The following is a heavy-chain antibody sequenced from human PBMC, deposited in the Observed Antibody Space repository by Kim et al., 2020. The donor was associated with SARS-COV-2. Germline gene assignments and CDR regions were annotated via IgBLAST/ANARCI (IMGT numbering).Heavy chain of an antibody. D-gene: IGHD3-22*01. CDR3: ARDRGPSGGYPDY. V-gene: IGHV1-69*04. CDR2: IIPILGIA. Sequence: SVNVSCKASGGTFSSYAISWVRQAPGQGLEWMGRIIPILGIANYAQKFQGRVTITADKSTSTAYMELSSLRSEDTAVYYCARDRGPSGGYPDYWGQGTLVTVSS. CDR1: GGTFSSYA. J-gene: IGHJ4*02.